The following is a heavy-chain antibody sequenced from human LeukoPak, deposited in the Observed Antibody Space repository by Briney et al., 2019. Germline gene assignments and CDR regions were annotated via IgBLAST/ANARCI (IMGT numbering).Heavy chain of an antibody. Sequence: ASVKVSCKASGYTFTGYYMHWVRQAPGQGLEWMGWINPDSGGTNYAQKFQGRVTMTRDTSISTAYMELSRLRSDDTAVYYCAKFPGYRNSWYFDYWGQGTLVTVSS. V-gene: IGHV1-2*02. CDR3: AKFPGYRNSWYFDY. D-gene: IGHD6-13*01. CDR1: GYTFTGYY. J-gene: IGHJ4*02. CDR2: INPDSGGT.